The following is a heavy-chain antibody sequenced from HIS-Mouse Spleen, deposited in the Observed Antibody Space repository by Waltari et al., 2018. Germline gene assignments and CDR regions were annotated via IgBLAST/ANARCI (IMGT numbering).Heavy chain of an antibody. Sequence: QVQLQESGPGLVKPSETLSLTCTVSGGSISSYYWSWIRQPAGKGLEWIGRIYTSGGTNHHPSLTSRVAMSVDTSKNQFSLKLSSVTAADTAVYYCARDFHDFWSGYYGGDKKHDAFDIWGQGTMVTVSS. CDR3: ARDFHDFWSGYYGGDKKHDAFDI. V-gene: IGHV4-4*07. D-gene: IGHD3-3*01. CDR1: GGSISSYY. CDR2: IYTSGGT. J-gene: IGHJ3*02.